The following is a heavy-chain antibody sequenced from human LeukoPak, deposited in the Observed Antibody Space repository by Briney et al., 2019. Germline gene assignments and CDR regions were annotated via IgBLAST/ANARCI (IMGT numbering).Heavy chain of an antibody. CDR3: AKTYYDTTYFDS. CDR2: VSGCGETT. CDR1: GFRFSSDA. J-gene: IGHJ4*02. D-gene: IGHD3-22*01. Sequence: GGSLRLSCAVSGFRFSSDAMNWICHAPGKGLELVSAVSGCGETTFYADSVKGRFTISRDNSKNNLYLQMNSLRAEDTAIYYCAKTYYDTTYFDSWGQGTLITVSS. V-gene: IGHV3-23*01.